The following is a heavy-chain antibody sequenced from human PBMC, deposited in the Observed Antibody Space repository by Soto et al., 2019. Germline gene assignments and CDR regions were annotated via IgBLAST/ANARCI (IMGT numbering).Heavy chain of an antibody. CDR3: ERHWGPSTVTTDNWFDP. D-gene: IGHD4-17*01. Sequence: QLLESGPGLVKPSETLSLTCTVSGGSISSSSYYWGWIRQPPGKGLEWIGSIYYSGSTYYNPSLKSRVTISVDTSKNQFSLKLSSVTAADTAVYYCERHWGPSTVTTDNWFDPWGQGTLVTVSS. CDR2: IYYSGST. V-gene: IGHV4-39*01. CDR1: GGSISSSSYY. J-gene: IGHJ5*02.